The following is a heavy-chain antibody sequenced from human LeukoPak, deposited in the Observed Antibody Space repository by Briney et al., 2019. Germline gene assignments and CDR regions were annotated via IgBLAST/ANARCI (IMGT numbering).Heavy chain of an antibody. CDR1: GYTFTSYY. CDR2: INPNSGGT. CDR3: ARVSFYSSSSGGFDY. J-gene: IGHJ4*02. Sequence: ASVKVSCKASGYTFTSYYMHWVRQAPGQGLEWMGWINPNSGGTNYAQKFQGRVTMTRDTSISTAYMELSRLRSDDTAVYYCARVSFYSSSSGGFDYWGQGTLVTVSS. V-gene: IGHV1-2*02. D-gene: IGHD6-6*01.